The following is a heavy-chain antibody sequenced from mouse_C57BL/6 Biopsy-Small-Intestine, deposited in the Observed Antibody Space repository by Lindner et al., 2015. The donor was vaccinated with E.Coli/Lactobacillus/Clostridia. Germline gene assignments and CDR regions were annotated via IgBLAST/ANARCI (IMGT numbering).Heavy chain of an antibody. CDR2: IYPGNGDT. V-gene: IGHV1-82*01. CDR3: AREGDY. CDR1: GYAFSSSW. J-gene: IGHJ4*01. Sequence: VQLQESGPELVKPGASVKISCKASGYAFSSSWMNWVKQRPGKGLEWIGRIYPGNGDTNYNGKFKGKATLTVDKSSSTAYMQFSSLTSEDSAIYYCAREGDYWGQGTSVTVSS.